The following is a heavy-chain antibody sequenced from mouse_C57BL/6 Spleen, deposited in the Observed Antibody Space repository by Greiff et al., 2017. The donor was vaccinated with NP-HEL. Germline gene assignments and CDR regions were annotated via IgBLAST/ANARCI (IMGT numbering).Heavy chain of an antibody. CDR1: GYAFTNYL. CDR2: INPGSGGT. CDR3: ARSDYYGNSYWYFDV. J-gene: IGHJ1*03. V-gene: IGHV1-54*01. Sequence: VQLQESGAELVRPGTSVKVSCKASGYAFTNYLIEWVKQRPGQGLEWIGVINPGSGGTNYNEKFKGKATLTADKSSSTAYMPLSSLTSEDSAVYFCARSDYYGNSYWYFDVWGTGTTVTVSS. D-gene: IGHD1-1*01.